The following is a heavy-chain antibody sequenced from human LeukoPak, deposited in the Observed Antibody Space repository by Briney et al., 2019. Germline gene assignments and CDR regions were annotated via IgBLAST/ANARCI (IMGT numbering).Heavy chain of an antibody. CDR1: GGSISSSSYY. CDR3: ARVSSSWGYAEYFQH. D-gene: IGHD6-13*01. V-gene: IGHV4-61*05. CDR2: IYYSGST. J-gene: IGHJ1*01. Sequence: SETLSLTCTVSGGSISSSSYYWGWIRQPPGKGLEWIGYIYYSGSTNYNPSLKSRVTISVDTSKNQFSLKLSSVTAADTAVYYCARVSSSWGYAEYFQHWGQGTLVTVSS.